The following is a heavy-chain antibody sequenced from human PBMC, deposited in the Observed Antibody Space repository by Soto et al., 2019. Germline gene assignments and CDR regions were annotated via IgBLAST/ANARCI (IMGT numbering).Heavy chain of an antibody. CDR3: ARGLGGYSSSKFDP. J-gene: IGHJ5*02. D-gene: IGHD6-13*01. Sequence: SETLSLTCAVYGGSFSGYYWSWIRQPPGKGLEWIGEINHSGSTNYNPSLKSRVTISVDTSKNQFSLKLSCVTAADTAVYYCARGLGGYSSSKFDPWGQGTLVTVSS. CDR1: GGSFSGYY. CDR2: INHSGST. V-gene: IGHV4-34*01.